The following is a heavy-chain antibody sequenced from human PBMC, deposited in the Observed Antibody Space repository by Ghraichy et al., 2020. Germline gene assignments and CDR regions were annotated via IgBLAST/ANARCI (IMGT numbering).Heavy chain of an antibody. Sequence: SETLSLTCAVYGGAFVDYYWCWIRQTPGKGLEWIGEITYGGAVNYKPSLQSRAVISTDTTRKQFFLKLTSVTAAAAAVYFCARAPLFPPWMYDFWGQGTLVTVSS. CDR1: GGAFVDYY. CDR3: ARAPLFPPWMYDF. D-gene: IGHD2-2*03. J-gene: IGHJ4*02. V-gene: IGHV4-34*01. CDR2: ITYGGAV.